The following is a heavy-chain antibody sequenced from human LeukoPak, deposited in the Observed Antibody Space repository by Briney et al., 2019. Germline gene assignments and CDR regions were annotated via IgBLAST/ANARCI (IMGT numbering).Heavy chain of an antibody. Sequence: GSLRLSCAASGFTFSSYSMSWVRQAPGKGLEWVSFISRDSSDIYHADSVKGRFTISRDNAKNSLYLQMNSLRAEDTAVYYCARDLPAAVDWGQGTLVTVSS. V-gene: IGHV3-21*01. D-gene: IGHD2-2*01. CDR2: ISRDSSDI. CDR1: GFTFSSYS. J-gene: IGHJ4*02. CDR3: ARDLPAAVD.